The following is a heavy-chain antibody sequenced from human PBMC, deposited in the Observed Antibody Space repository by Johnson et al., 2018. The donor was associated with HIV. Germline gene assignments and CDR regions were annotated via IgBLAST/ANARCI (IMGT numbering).Heavy chain of an antibody. Sequence: EVQLVESGGGLVQPGRSLRLSCVASGFTFSTYGMTWVRQAPGKGLEWVSAISGTGGTTDYADSVRGRFSISRDKSKDTLYLQMSSLRAEDTAVYYCAKGRGYDYDALDFWGQGTMVTVSP. J-gene: IGHJ3*01. CDR3: AKGRGYDYDALDF. D-gene: IGHD5-12*01. CDR1: GFTFSTYG. CDR2: ISGTGGTT. V-gene: IGHV3-23*04.